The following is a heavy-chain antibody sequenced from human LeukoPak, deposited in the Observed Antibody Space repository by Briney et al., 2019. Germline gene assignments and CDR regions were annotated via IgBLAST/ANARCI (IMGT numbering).Heavy chain of an antibody. J-gene: IGHJ4*02. D-gene: IGHD3-3*01. Sequence: SETLSLTCTVSGGSISSGGYYWSWIRQHPGKGLEWIGYIYYSGSTYYNPSLKSRVTISVDTSKNQFSLKLSSVTAADTAVYYCASSKETYYDFWSGYYRYYFDYWGQGTLVTVSS. V-gene: IGHV4-39*01. CDR3: ASSKETYYDFWSGYYRYYFDY. CDR2: IYYSGST. CDR1: GGSISSGGYY.